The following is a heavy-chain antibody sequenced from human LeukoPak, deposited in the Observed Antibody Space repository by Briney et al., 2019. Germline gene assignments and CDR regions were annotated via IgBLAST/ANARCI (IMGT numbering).Heavy chain of an antibody. CDR3: ARDLLLQRVTPERGYFDY. D-gene: IGHD2-21*02. J-gene: IGHJ4*02. V-gene: IGHV3-11*01. Sequence: GGSLRLSCAASGFTFSDYYMSWIRQAPGKGLEWVSYISSSGSTIYYADSVKGRFTISRDNAKNSLYLQMNSLRAEDTAVYYCARDLLLQRVTPERGYFDYWGQGTLVTVSS. CDR1: GFTFSDYY. CDR2: ISSSGSTI.